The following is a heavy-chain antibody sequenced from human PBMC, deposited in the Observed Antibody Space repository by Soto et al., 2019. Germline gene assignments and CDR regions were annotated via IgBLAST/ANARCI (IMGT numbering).Heavy chain of an antibody. CDR2: IYYSGST. Sequence: SETRSLTCTVSGGSISSYYWSWIRQPPGKGLEWIGYIYYSGSTNYNPSLKSRVTISVDTSKNQFSLKLSSVTAADTAVYYCARWFLYCFDPWGQGTLVTVSS. J-gene: IGHJ5*02. V-gene: IGHV4-59*01. CDR1: GGSISSYY. CDR3: ARWFLYCFDP. D-gene: IGHD3-10*01.